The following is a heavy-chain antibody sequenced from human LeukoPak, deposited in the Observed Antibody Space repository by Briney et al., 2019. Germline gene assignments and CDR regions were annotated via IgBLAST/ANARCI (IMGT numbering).Heavy chain of an antibody. V-gene: IGHV4-4*07. D-gene: IGHD1-14*01. CDR1: NGSLSSYY. CDR3: VRDETRTMDV. Sequence: SETLSLTCTLSNGSLSSYYCTWIRPPAGKGLEWIGRIYNSGSTGYSPSLKSRVTMSVDTTKSQFSLKLSAVTAADTAVYYCVRDETRTMDVWGRGTTVIVSS. J-gene: IGHJ6*03. CDR2: IYNSGST.